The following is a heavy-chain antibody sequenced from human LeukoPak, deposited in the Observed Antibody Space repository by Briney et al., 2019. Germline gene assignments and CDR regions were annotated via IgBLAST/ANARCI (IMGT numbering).Heavy chain of an antibody. D-gene: IGHD3-10*01. Sequence: ASVKVSCKASGFTFTSSAVQWVRQARGQRLEWIGWIVVGSGNTNYAQKFQERGTITRDMSTSTAYMELSSLRSEDTAVYYCAALINGSGSFVWFDPWGQGTLVTVSS. V-gene: IGHV1-58*01. CDR2: IVVGSGNT. CDR3: AALINGSGSFVWFDP. CDR1: GFTFTSSA. J-gene: IGHJ5*02.